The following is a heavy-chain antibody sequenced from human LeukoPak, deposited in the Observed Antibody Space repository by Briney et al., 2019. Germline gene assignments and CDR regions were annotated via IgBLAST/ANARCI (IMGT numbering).Heavy chain of an antibody. Sequence: SETLSLTCAVSGGSITATNWWSWVRQPPGKGLEWIGEVHLNGATNYNPSLESRFSMSIDKSNNHLSLEVTSVTAADTAMYYCTRESGAFSPFGFWGQGTLVTVSS. J-gene: IGHJ4*02. CDR2: VHLNGAT. V-gene: IGHV4-4*02. CDR3: TRESGAFSPFGF. D-gene: IGHD1-26*01. CDR1: GGSITATNW.